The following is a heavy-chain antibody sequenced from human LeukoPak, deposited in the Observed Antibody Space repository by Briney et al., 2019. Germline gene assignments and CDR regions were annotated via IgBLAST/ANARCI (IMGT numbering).Heavy chain of an antibody. V-gene: IGHV4-38-2*02. D-gene: IGHD1-26*01. Sequence: PETLSLTCTVSAYSSSSSDYRGWMRQPPGKGLEWIGSIYYSGSTSYNTSLTSRLTTSADPSYNPISLKLTSVLAADTAGYYCAGVWEGTPELFLSDAFDIWGQGTTVTVFS. CDR3: AGVWEGTPELFLSDAFDI. CDR1: AYSSSSSDY. J-gene: IGHJ3*02. CDR2: IYYSGST.